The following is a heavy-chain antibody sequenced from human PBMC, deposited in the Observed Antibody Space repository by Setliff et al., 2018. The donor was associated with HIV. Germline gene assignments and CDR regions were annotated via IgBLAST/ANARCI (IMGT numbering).Heavy chain of an antibody. CDR1: GGSISIISYY. CDR2: IYHSGST. D-gene: IGHD2-2*01. Sequence: SETLFLTCTVSGGSISIISYYWGWIRQPPGKGLEYIGSIYHSGSTYYNPSLKSRVTISVDTSKNQFSLNLSSVTAADTAVYYCARVDCSGTSCYRDSYYYMDVWGKGTTVTVSS. CDR3: ARVDCSGTSCYRDSYYYMDV. J-gene: IGHJ6*03. V-gene: IGHV4-39*01.